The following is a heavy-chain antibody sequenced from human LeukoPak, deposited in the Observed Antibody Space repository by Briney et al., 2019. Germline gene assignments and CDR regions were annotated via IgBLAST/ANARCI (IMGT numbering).Heavy chain of an antibody. D-gene: IGHD3-3*01. CDR1: SGSISSSSYY. V-gene: IGHV4-39*07. CDR3: AREGTQYYDFWSGYYTGGGFDY. CDR2: IYYSGST. J-gene: IGHJ4*02. Sequence: SETLSLTCTVSSGSISSSSYYWGWIRQPPGKGLEWIGSIYYSGSTYYNPSLKSRVTISVDTSKNQFSLKLSSVTAADTAVYYCAREGTQYYDFWSGYYTGGGFDYWGQGTLVTVSS.